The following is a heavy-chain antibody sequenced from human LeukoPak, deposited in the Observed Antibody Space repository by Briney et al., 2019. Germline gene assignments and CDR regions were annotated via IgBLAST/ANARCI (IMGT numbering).Heavy chain of an antibody. J-gene: IGHJ4*02. CDR2: VNHSGST. Sequence: SETLSLTCAVYGESFSGYYWTWIRQPPGKGLEWIDEVNHSGSTNSNSSLKSRVTISVDTSKNQFSLKLTSVTAADTAVYYCARRGVDMTSTIDYWSQGTLVTVSS. V-gene: IGHV4-34*01. D-gene: IGHD5-24*01. CDR3: ARRGVDMTSTIDY. CDR1: GESFSGYY.